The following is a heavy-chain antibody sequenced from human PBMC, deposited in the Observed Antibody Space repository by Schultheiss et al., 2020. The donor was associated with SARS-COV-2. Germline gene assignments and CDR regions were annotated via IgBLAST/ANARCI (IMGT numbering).Heavy chain of an antibody. CDR1: GFTFSNYG. Sequence: SCAASGFTFSNYGMHWVRQAPGKGLEWVAVISYDGSNKYYADSVKGRFTISRDNSKNTLYLQMDSLRAEDMAVYYCARNWYFDLWGRGTLVTVSS. J-gene: IGHJ2*01. CDR3: ARNWYFDL. V-gene: IGHV3-30*19. CDR2: ISYDGSNK.